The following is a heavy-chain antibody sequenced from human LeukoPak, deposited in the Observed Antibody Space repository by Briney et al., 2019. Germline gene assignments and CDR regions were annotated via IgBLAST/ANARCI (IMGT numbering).Heavy chain of an antibody. CDR2: ISSNGGST. CDR1: GFTFSSYA. V-gene: IGHV3-64D*06. CDR3: VKSLVVALGYCSGGSCGTDY. Sequence: GGSLRLSCSASGFTFSSYAMHWVRQAPGKGLEYVSAISSNGGSTYYADSVKSRFTISRDNSKNTLYLQMSSLRAEDTAVYYCVKSLVVALGYCSGGSCGTDYWGQGTLVTVSS. D-gene: IGHD2-15*01. J-gene: IGHJ4*02.